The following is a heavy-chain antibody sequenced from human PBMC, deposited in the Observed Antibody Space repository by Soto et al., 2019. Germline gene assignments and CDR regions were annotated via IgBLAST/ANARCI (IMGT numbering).Heavy chain of an antibody. CDR1: GYTFTSYG. CDR2: ISAYNGNT. Sequence: GASVKVSCKASGYTFTSYGISWVRQAPGQGLEWMGWISAYNGNTNYAQKLQGRVTMTTDTSTSTAYMELRSLRSDDTAVYYCARVYYDSSGYYYWYFELWGRGTLVTVSS. CDR3: ARVYYDSSGYYYWYFEL. D-gene: IGHD3-22*01. V-gene: IGHV1-18*01. J-gene: IGHJ2*01.